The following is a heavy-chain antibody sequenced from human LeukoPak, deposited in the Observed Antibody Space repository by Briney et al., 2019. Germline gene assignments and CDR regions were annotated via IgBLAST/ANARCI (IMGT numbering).Heavy chain of an antibody. CDR1: GGTFSSYA. V-gene: IGHV1-69*13. J-gene: IGHJ4*02. CDR3: ARTNEIADSGYDSVRAEQYYFDY. CDR2: IIPIFGTA. Sequence: SAKVSCKASGGTFSSYAISWVRQAPGQGLEWMGGIIPIFGTANYAQKFQGRVTITADESTSTAYMELSSLRSEDTAAYYCARTNEIADSGYDSVRAEQYYFDYWGQGTLVTVSS. D-gene: IGHD5-12*01.